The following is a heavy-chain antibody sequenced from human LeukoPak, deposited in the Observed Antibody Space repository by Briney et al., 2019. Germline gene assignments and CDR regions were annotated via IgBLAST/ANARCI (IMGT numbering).Heavy chain of an antibody. Sequence: GGSLRLSCLGSGFTFGDYFIHWVRQAPGRGLEWISFTSSKAYGETTEYAASVKGRFNISRDVSKSIAYLQMNSLKTEDTAVYYCTRESSIFVGNHFFCGMDVWGQGTTVTVSS. D-gene: IGHD1-26*01. CDR2: TSSKAYGETT. CDR3: TRESSIFVGNHFFCGMDV. V-gene: IGHV3-49*04. CDR1: GFTFGDYF. J-gene: IGHJ6*02.